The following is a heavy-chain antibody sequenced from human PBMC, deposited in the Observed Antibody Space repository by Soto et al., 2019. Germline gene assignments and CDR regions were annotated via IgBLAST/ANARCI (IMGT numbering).Heavy chain of an antibody. J-gene: IGHJ4*02. D-gene: IGHD1-26*01. CDR3: ALPRGGGSDPFDY. Sequence: QVQLVQSGAEVKKPGSSVKVSCKASGGTFSSYAISWVRQAPGQGLVWMGGIIPIFGTANYAQKFQGRVTITADESASTAYMELSSLRTEDTAVYYCALPRGGGSDPFDYWGQGTLVTVSS. CDR1: GGTFSSYA. V-gene: IGHV1-69*12. CDR2: IIPIFGTA.